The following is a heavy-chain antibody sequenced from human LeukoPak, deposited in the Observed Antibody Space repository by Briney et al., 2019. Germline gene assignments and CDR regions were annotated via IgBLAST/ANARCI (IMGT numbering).Heavy chain of an antibody. V-gene: IGHV4-59*01. CDR2: IHYTGKA. CDR1: GGSISGNY. D-gene: IGHD3/OR15-3a*01. J-gene: IGHJ6*02. CDR3: ARFGPYYDMDV. Sequence: SETLSLTCTVSGGSISGNYWTWTRQPPGKGLEWIGQIHYTGKADYNPSLRSRITISVDTSKNQMFLKVSSVTAADTAVYYCARFGPYYDMDVWGQGTTVTASS.